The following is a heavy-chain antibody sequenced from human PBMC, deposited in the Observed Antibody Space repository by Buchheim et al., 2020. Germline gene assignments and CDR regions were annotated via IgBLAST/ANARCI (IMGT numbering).Heavy chain of an antibody. CDR3: ARDEDYGGNSNFDC. V-gene: IGHV3-74*03. Sequence: EVQLVESGGGLVQPGGSLRLSCAASGFTFSSYWMHWVRQAPGKGLEWVSRIKGDGSSIMYGDSVKGRLRISRAHAKKAVFLQMNSLRAEDTAVYYCARDEDYGGNSNFDCWGQGTL. J-gene: IGHJ4*02. CDR2: IKGDGSSI. D-gene: IGHD4-23*01. CDR1: GFTFSSYW.